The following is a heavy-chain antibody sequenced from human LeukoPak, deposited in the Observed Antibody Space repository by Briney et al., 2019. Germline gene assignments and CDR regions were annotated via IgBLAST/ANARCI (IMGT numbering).Heavy chain of an antibody. J-gene: IGHJ4*02. CDR3: ARHYFRSESFYNPLDY. D-gene: IGHD3-10*01. CDR2: INEDGSDQ. Sequence: GGSLRLSCAASGFTFSTYWMTWVRQAPGKGLECVASINEDGSDQKYLDSVKGRFTISRDNAKNSLYLQMNSLRVEDTALYYCARHYFRSESFYNPLDYWGQGNLVSVSS. V-gene: IGHV3-7*01. CDR1: GFTFSTYW.